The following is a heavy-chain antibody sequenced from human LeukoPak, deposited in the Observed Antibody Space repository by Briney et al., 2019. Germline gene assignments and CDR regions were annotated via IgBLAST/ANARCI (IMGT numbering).Heavy chain of an antibody. CDR2: IYYSGGT. V-gene: IGHV4-39*01. CDR3: ARHYLGYCSSTSCYTFDY. J-gene: IGHJ4*02. D-gene: IGHD2-2*02. Sequence: PSETLSLTCTVSGGSISSSSYYWGWIRQPPGKGLEWIGSIYYSGGTYYNPSLKSRVTISVDTSKNQFSLKLSSVTAADTAVYYCARHYLGYCSSTSCYTFDYWGQGTLVTVSS. CDR1: GGSISSSSYY.